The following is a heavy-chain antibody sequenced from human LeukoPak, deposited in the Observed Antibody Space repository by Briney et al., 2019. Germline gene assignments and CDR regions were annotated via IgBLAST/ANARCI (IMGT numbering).Heavy chain of an antibody. CDR3: ARVRWFGELTYYYSYMDV. CDR2: IYYSGST. CDR1: GGSISSGDYY. D-gene: IGHD3-10*01. J-gene: IGHJ6*03. V-gene: IGHV4-30-4*08. Sequence: SETLSLTCTVSGGSISSGDYYWSWIRQPPGKGLEWIGYIYYSGSTYYNPSLKSRVTISVDTSKNQFSLKLSSVTAADTAVYYCARVRWFGELTYYYSYMDVWGKGTTVTVSS.